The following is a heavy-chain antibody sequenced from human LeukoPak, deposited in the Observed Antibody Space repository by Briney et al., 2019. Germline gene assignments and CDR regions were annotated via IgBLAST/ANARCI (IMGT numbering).Heavy chain of an antibody. J-gene: IGHJ4*02. V-gene: IGHV1-18*01. CDR2: ISAYNGHT. CDR1: GYTFTDYD. CDR3: ARRGLGTTQRYFEY. Sequence: GASVNVSCKASGYTFTDYDITWVRQAPGQGLEWMGWISAYNGHTNYAQKLQGRITVTTDTSTSTSYMELRSLRSDDTAVYYCARRGLGTTQRYFEYWGQGTLVIVSS. D-gene: IGHD1-7*01.